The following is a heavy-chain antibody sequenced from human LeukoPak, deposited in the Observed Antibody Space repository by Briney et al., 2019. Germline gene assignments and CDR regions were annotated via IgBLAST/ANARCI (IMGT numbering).Heavy chain of an antibody. J-gene: IGHJ4*02. Sequence: PSETLSLTCAVYGGSFSGYYWSWIRQPPGKGLEWIGEINHSGSTNYNPSLKSRVTISVDKSKNQFSLKLSSVTAADTAVYYCARSRFWAPLDYWGQGTLVTVSS. V-gene: IGHV4-34*01. D-gene: IGHD3-16*01. CDR1: GGSFSGYY. CDR2: INHSGST. CDR3: ARSRFWAPLDY.